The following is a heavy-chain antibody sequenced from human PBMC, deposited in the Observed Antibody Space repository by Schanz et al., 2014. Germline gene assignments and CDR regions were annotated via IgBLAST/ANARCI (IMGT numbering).Heavy chain of an antibody. D-gene: IGHD3-10*01. J-gene: IGHJ4*02. CDR2: ISYGTSYI. CDR1: GFNFSSYS. Sequence: EMQLLESGGGLIQPGGSLRLSCAASGFNFSSYSLNWVRQAPGKGLEWVSSISYGTSYIYYAESVKGRFTISRDNAKNSLYLQMNGLRAEDTAVYHCVSSGSYSSYAFWGQGTLVTVSS. CDR3: VSSGSYSSYAF. V-gene: IGHV3-21*01.